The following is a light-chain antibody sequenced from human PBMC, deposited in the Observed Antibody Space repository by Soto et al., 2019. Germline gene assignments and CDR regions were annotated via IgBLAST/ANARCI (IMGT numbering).Light chain of an antibody. V-gene: IGLV2-14*01. Sequence: QSVLTQPASVSGSPGQSFTISCTGTSSDIGGYNYVSWYQQYPGKAPKLMIFGVSDRPSGVSNRFSGSKSGTTASLTISGLQAEDEADYYCSSYKTSSTVVVFGGGTKLTVL. CDR2: GVS. CDR1: SSDIGGYNY. CDR3: SSYKTSSTVVV. J-gene: IGLJ2*01.